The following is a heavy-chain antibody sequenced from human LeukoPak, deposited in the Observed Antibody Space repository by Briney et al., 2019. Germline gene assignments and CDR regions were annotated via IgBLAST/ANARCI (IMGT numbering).Heavy chain of an antibody. Sequence: PSETLSLTCTVSGGSISSSSYYWGWIRQPPGKGLEWIGSIYYNGSTHHNPSLKSRVTISVDTSKNQFSLKVSSVTAADTAVYYCARQSIAARGYYYYMDVWGKGTTVTVSS. CDR2: IYYNGST. CDR3: ARQSIAARGYYYYMDV. V-gene: IGHV4-39*01. J-gene: IGHJ6*03. D-gene: IGHD6-6*01. CDR1: GGSISSSSYY.